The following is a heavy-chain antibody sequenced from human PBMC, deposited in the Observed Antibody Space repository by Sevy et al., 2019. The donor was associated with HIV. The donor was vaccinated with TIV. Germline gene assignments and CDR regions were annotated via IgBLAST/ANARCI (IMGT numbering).Heavy chain of an antibody. CDR3: AREGGYSDQGMDV. CDR1: GFTFSSYD. CDR2: ISSSSSNI. D-gene: IGHD5-12*01. V-gene: IGHV3-48*01. J-gene: IGHJ6*02. Sequence: GGSLRLSCAASGFTFSSYDMNWVRQAPGKGLEWVSYISSSSSNIYYADPVKGRFTISRDNAKNSLYVQMNSLRAEDTAVYYCAREGGYSDQGMDVWGQGTTVTVSS.